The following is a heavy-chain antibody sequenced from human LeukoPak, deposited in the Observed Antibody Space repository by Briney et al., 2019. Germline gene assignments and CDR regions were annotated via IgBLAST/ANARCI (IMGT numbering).Heavy chain of an antibody. D-gene: IGHD3-10*01. CDR2: IYYSGST. J-gene: IGHJ5*02. Sequence: SETLSLTCTVSGGSISSSSYYWGWIRQPPGKGLEWIGSIYYSGSTYYNPSLKSRVTISVDTSKNQFSLKLSSVTAADTAVYYCAGHPQLWFGLNWFDPWGQGTLVTVSS. CDR1: GGSISSSSYY. CDR3: AGHPQLWFGLNWFDP. V-gene: IGHV4-39*01.